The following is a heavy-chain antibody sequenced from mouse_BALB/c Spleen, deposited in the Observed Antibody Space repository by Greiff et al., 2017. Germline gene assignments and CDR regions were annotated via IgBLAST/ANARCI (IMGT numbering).Heavy chain of an antibody. Sequence: EVKVVESGGGLVKPGGSLKLSCAASGFAFSSYDMSWVRQTPEKRLEWVAYISSGGGSTYYPDTVKGRFTISRDNAKNTLYLQMSSLKSEDTAMYYCARHGGGLAMDYWGQGTSVTVSS. CDR3: ARHGGGLAMDY. V-gene: IGHV5-12-1*01. J-gene: IGHJ4*01. CDR1: GFAFSSYD. CDR2: ISSGGGST.